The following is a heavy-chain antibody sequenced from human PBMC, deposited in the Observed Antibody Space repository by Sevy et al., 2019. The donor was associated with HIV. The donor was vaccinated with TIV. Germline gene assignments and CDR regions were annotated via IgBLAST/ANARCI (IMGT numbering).Heavy chain of an antibody. V-gene: IGHV1-18*01. CDR1: GYTFTSYG. CDR2: ISAYNGNT. J-gene: IGHJ4*02. D-gene: IGHD3-10*01. Sequence: ASVKVSCKASGYTFTSYGISWVRQAPGQGLEWMGWISAYNGNTNYAQKLQGRVTMTTDTSTSTAYMELRGLRSDDTAVHYCARDRGAITMVRGVIIRPSYFDYWGQGTLITVSS. CDR3: ARDRGAITMVRGVIIRPSYFDY.